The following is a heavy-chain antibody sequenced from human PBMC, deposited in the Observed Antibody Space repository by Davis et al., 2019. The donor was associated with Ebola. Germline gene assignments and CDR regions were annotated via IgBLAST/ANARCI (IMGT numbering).Heavy chain of an antibody. D-gene: IGHD3-22*01. CDR3: ARYYYDSSGNSYGMDV. CDR1: GGSITTYY. Sequence: MPSETLSLTCTVSGGSITTYYWSWIRQPPGKGLEWIGHVYYSGHTNYKPSLKSRVTISLDTSKTQFSLKLSSVTAADTAVYYCARYYYDSSGNSYGMDVWGQGTTVTVSS. V-gene: IGHV4-59*01. CDR2: VYYSGHT. J-gene: IGHJ6*02.